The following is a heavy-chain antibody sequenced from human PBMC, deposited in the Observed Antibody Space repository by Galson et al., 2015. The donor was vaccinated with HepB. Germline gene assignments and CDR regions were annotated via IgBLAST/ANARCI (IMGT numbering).Heavy chain of an antibody. D-gene: IGHD3-10*01. Sequence: SLRLSCAASGFTVSSNYMSWVRQAPGKGLEWVSAISGSGGSTYYADSVKGRFTISRDNSKNTLYLQMNSLRAEDTAVYYCAKDRRFVNEEWFGELWSGDYWGQGTLVTVSS. CDR1: GFTVSSNY. CDR3: AKDRRFVNEEWFGELWSGDY. V-gene: IGHV3-23*01. CDR2: ISGSGGST. J-gene: IGHJ4*02.